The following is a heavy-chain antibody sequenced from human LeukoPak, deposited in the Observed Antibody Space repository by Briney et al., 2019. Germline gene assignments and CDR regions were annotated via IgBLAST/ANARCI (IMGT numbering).Heavy chain of an antibody. D-gene: IGHD2-2*02. CDR3: ARSASQGKYCSSTSCYKGNYYYMDV. Sequence: SETLSLTCTVSGGSISSYYWSWIRQPAGKGLEWIGRIYTSGSTNYNPSLNSRVTMSVDTSKNQFSLKLSSVTAADTAVYYCARSASQGKYCSSTSCYKGNYYYMDVWGKGTTVTVSS. V-gene: IGHV4-4*07. CDR1: GGSISSYY. J-gene: IGHJ6*03. CDR2: IYTSGST.